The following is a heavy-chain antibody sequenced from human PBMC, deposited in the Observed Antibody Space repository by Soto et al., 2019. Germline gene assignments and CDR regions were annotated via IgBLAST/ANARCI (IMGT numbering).Heavy chain of an antibody. D-gene: IGHD2-15*01. CDR1: GFTFTSSA. J-gene: IGHJ6*03. CDR3: AAASLLGYCSGGSCYTFDYYYMDV. CDR2: IVVGSGNT. Sequence: SVKVSCKASGFTFTSSAMQWVRQARGQRLEWIGWIVVGSGNTNYAQKFQERVTITRDMSTSTAYMELSSLRSEDTAVYYCAAASLLGYCSGGSCYTFDYYYMDVWGKGTTVTISS. V-gene: IGHV1-58*02.